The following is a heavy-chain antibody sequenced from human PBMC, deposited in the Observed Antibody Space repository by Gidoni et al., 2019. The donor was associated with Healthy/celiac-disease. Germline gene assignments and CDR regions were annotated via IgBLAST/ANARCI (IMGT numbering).Heavy chain of an antibody. Sequence: QVQLQESGPGLVKPSGTLSLTCAVSGGSISSSNWWSWVRQPPGKGLEWIGEIYHSGSTNYNPSLKSRVTISVDKSKNQFSLKLSSVTAADTAVYYCARVYNYYDSSGYYYQGSTFDYWGQGTLVTVSS. CDR3: ARVYNYYDSSGYYYQGSTFDY. CDR2: IYHSGST. V-gene: IGHV4-4*02. D-gene: IGHD3-22*01. J-gene: IGHJ4*02. CDR1: GGSISSSNW.